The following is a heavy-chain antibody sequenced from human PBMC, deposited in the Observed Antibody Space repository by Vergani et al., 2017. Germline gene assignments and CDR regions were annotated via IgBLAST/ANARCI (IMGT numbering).Heavy chain of an antibody. Sequence: VQLQQWGGGLLKPSETLSLTCVVNGGSFTSYHWTWIRQSPGEGLEWVSALTGGGGSTYYADSFKGRFIISRDNSRDTLYLQMNSLRPEDTATYYCVKDAGSYENFFDSWGQGTLVTVSS. D-gene: IGHD1-26*01. V-gene: IGHV3-23*01. CDR3: VKDAGSYENFFDS. CDR2: LTGGGGST. J-gene: IGHJ4*02. CDR1: GGSFTSYH.